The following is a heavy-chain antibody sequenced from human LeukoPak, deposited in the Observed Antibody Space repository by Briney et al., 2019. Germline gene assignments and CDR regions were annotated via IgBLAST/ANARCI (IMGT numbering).Heavy chain of an antibody. D-gene: IGHD5-24*01. CDR2: INPSGGST. Sequence: GASVKVSCKASGYIFTSYYMHWVRQAPGQGLEWMGIINPSGGSTSYAQKFQGRVTMTRDTSTSTVYMELSSLRSEDTAVYYCARDRFLWLQTTYYYGMDVWGQGTTVTVSS. J-gene: IGHJ6*02. CDR1: GYIFTSYY. CDR3: ARDRFLWLQTTYYYGMDV. V-gene: IGHV1-46*01.